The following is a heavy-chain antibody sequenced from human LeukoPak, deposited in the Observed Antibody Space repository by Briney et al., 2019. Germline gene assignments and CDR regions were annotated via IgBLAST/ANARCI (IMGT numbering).Heavy chain of an antibody. CDR1: GFTFSDYY. Sequence: PGGSLRLSCAASGFTFSDYYMTWIRQAPGRGLEWISYINGSSSDTKYADSVKGRFTISRDNAKNSVYLQMNSLRDGDTAVYYCATEKAFAFDIWGQGTVVTVSS. V-gene: IGHV3-11*06. CDR2: INGSSSDT. J-gene: IGHJ3*02. CDR3: ATEKAFAFDI.